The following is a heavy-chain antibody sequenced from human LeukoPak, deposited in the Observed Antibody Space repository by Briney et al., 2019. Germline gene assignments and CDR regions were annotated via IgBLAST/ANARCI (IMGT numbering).Heavy chain of an antibody. V-gene: IGHV3-23*01. CDR3: AKDSGWYEKHFDY. Sequence: PGGSLRLSCAASGFTFSSYAMSWVRQAPGKGLKWFSAISGSGGSTYYADSVKGRFTISRDNSKNTLYLQMNSLRAEDTAVYYCAKDSGWYEKHFDYWGQGTLVTVSS. D-gene: IGHD6-19*01. CDR2: ISGSGGST. J-gene: IGHJ4*02. CDR1: GFTFSSYA.